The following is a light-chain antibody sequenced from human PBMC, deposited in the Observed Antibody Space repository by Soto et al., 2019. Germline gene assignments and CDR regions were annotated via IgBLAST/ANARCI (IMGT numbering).Light chain of an antibody. J-gene: IGLJ1*01. CDR2: DVS. CDR3: SSFTSRRTRV. CDR1: SSDVGAYNY. V-gene: IGLV2-14*01. Sequence: QSVLTQSASVSGSPGQSITISCTGTSSDVGAYNYVSWYQQHPGKAPKLIIYDVSNRPSGVSNRFSGSKSGNTASLTISALQAEDEADYYCSSFTSRRTRVFGTGTKVTVL.